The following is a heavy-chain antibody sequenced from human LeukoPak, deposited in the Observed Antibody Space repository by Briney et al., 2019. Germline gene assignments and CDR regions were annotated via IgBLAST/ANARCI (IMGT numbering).Heavy chain of an antibody. CDR3: ARDLDSSGYYRPDALDI. CDR1: GYTFNRYG. V-gene: IGHV1-18*03. D-gene: IGHD3-22*01. Sequence: GASVKVSCKASGYTFNRYGTSWVRQAPGQGLEWMGWISAYKGNTNYAQKFQGRVTMTTDISTSTAYMELKSLRSDDMAVYYCARDLDSSGYYRPDALDIWGQGTMVTVSS. CDR2: ISAYKGNT. J-gene: IGHJ3*02.